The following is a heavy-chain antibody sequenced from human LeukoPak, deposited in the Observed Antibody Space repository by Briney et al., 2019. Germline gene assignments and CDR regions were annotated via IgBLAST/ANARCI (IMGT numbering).Heavy chain of an antibody. V-gene: IGHV4-59*06. CDR1: GGSISSYY. CDR2: IYYSGST. J-gene: IGHJ4*02. CDR3: SVASGSYYYFDY. Sequence: PSETLSLTCTVSGGSISSYYWNWIRLPPGKGLEWIGYIYYSGSTYYNPSLKSRVTISVDTSKNQFSLKLSSVTAADTAVYYCSVASGSYYYFDYWGQGTLVTVSS. D-gene: IGHD1-26*01.